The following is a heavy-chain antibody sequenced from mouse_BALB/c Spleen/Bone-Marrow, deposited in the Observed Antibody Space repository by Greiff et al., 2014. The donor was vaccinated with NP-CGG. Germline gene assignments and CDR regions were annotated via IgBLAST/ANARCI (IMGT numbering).Heavy chain of an antibody. CDR2: IYPGDGGT. CDR1: GYAFSSYW. Sequence: QVQLKESGAELVRPGSSVKISCKASGYAFSSYWMNWVKQRPGQGLEWIGQIYPGDGGTNYNGKFKGKATLTADKSSSTAYMQLSSLTSEDSAVYFCARMRDYRDGGAFDYWGQGTTLTVSS. V-gene: IGHV1-80*01. CDR3: ARMRDYRDGGAFDY. D-gene: IGHD2-14*01. J-gene: IGHJ2*01.